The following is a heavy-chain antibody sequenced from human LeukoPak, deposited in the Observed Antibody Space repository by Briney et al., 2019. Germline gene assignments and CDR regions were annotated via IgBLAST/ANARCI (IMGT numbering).Heavy chain of an antibody. J-gene: IGHJ4*02. CDR1: GFTFSRNA. D-gene: IGHD3-22*01. CDR3: AKDANFLRSSGYLIPIDF. Sequence: GGSLRPSCAASGFTFSRNAMNWVRQAPGKGLEWVAAISGNGLGTYYADSVKGRFNISRDNSRNTLYLHMNSLRIEDTAFYYCAKDANFLRSSGYLIPIDFWGQGTLVTVSS. CDR2: ISGNGLGT. V-gene: IGHV3-23*01.